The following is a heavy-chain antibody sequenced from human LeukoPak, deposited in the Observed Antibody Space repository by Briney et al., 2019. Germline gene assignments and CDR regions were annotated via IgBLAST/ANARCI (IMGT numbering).Heavy chain of an antibody. CDR1: GGSISSYY. CDR2: IYYSGST. V-gene: IGHV4-59*12. J-gene: IGHJ4*02. Sequence: SETLSLTCTVSGGSISSYYWSWIRQPPGKGLEWIGYIYYSGSTNYNPSLKSRVAISVDTSKNQFSLKLSSVTAADTAVYYCARVRLKQWLVLDYFDYWGQGTLVTVSS. CDR3: ARVRLKQWLVLDYFDY. D-gene: IGHD6-19*01.